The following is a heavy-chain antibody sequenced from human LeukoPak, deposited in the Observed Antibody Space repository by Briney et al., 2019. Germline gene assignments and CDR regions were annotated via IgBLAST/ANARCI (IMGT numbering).Heavy chain of an antibody. J-gene: IGHJ4*02. CDR1: GFNFSSFV. V-gene: IGHV3-33*01. CDR3: ARGASGYPKCFDY. Sequence: GRSLRLSCAASGFNFSSFVMHWVRRAPGKGLEWVAVIWDDGSNKYYADSLKGRFTISRDNSKNTLYLQMNSLRAEDTAVYYCARGASGYPKCFDYWGQGTLVTVSS. CDR2: IWDDGSNK. D-gene: IGHD5-12*01.